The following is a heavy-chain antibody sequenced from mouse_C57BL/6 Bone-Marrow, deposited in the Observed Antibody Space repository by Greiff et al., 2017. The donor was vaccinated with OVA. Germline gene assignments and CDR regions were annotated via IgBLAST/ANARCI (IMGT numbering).Heavy chain of an antibody. CDR2: IDPENGDT. CDR1: GFTIKDDY. J-gene: IGHJ4*01. CDR3: TFYYYYAMDY. V-gene: IGHV14-4*01. D-gene: IGHD2-1*01. Sequence: EVKLMESGAELVRPGASVKLSCTASGFTIKDDYMHWVKQRPEQGLEWIGWIDPENGDTEYASKFQGKATITADTSSNTAYLQLSSLTSEDTAVYYCTFYYYYAMDYWGQGTSVTVSS.